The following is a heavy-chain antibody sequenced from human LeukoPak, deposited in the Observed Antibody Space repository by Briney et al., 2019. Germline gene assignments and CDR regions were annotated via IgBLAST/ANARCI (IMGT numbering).Heavy chain of an antibody. D-gene: IGHD1-26*01. J-gene: IGHJ4*02. CDR1: GFTFSSYS. CDR2: ISSSSSYI. CDR3: ARDFSGSYYVDY. Sequence: GGSLRLSCAASGFTFSSYSMNWVRQAPGKGLEWVSSISSSSSYIYYADSVKGRFTISKDDAKNSLYLQMNSLRAEDTAVYYCARDFSGSYYVDYWGQGTLVTVSS. V-gene: IGHV3-21*01.